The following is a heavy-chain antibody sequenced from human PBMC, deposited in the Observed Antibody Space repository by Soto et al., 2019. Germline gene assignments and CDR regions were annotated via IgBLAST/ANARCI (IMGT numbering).Heavy chain of an antibody. CDR2: IYYTGTT. CDR3: ARHEYVSSSYDLLDV. J-gene: IGHJ3*01. D-gene: IGHD3-22*01. Sequence: SETLSLTCSVSGGSVTNINYFWAWIRQSPGKGLEWIANIYYTGTTFYNPSLRSRVSMTIDASKNRFSLNLSSVTASDTALYYCARHEYVSSSYDLLDVWGRGTMVTVPS. CDR1: GGSVTNINYF. V-gene: IGHV4-39*01.